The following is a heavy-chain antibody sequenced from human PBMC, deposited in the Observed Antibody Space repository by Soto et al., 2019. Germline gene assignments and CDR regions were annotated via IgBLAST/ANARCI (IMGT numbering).Heavy chain of an antibody. J-gene: IGHJ4*02. CDR2: VETKPNFYAT. Sequence: GGSLRLSCAASGFTFSASAMHWVRQASGKGLEWVGRVETKPNFYATAYAASVEGRFIFSRDDSDNTAYLHMNSLKIEDTAVYYCVGGYYFGDYWGRGTLVTVSS. V-gene: IGHV3-73*01. CDR3: VGGYYFGDY. CDR1: GFTFSASA. D-gene: IGHD3-22*01.